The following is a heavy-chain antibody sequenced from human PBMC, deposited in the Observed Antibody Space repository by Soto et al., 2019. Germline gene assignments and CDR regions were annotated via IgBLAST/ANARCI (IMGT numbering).Heavy chain of an antibody. V-gene: IGHV4-4*02. Sequence: VQLQESGPGLVKPSGTLSLTCAASGGSISSNNWWSWVRQPPGKGLEWIGEIYHTGSTNYNPSLKSRVTISVDKSKNQFSLKLSSVTAADTAVYYCASSDYCSGGSCYPPNWFDPWGQGTLVTVSS. D-gene: IGHD2-15*01. CDR3: ASSDYCSGGSCYPPNWFDP. CDR1: GGSISSNNW. J-gene: IGHJ5*02. CDR2: IYHTGST.